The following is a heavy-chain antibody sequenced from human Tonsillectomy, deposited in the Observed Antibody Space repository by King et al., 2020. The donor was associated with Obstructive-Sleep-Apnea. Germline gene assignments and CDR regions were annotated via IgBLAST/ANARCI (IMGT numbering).Heavy chain of an antibody. CDR2: IYLGDSDT. Sequence: QLVQSGAEVKKPGESLKISCKGSGYSFSNYWIGWVRQMPGKGLEWMGIIYLGDSDTRYSPSFQGQVTISADKSISTAYLQWSSLKASDTAMYYCARLIQQTRNYYYYGMDVWGQGTTVTVSS. CDR1: GYSFSNYW. D-gene: IGHD6-13*01. CDR3: ARLIQQTRNYYYYGMDV. V-gene: IGHV5-51*01. J-gene: IGHJ6*02.